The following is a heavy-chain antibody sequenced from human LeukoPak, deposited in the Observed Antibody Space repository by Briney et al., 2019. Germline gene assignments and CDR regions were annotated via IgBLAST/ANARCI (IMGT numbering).Heavy chain of an antibody. V-gene: IGHV4-39*06. CDR2: IYDSGST. CDR1: GGSISSSSYY. J-gene: IGHJ4*02. CDR3: ARAEPPLAGGAYDY. Sequence: SGTLSLSCTVSGGSISSSSYYWGWIRQPPGKGLEWIGSIYDSGSTYSNPSLRSRATISVDTSKNQFPLKLSPVTAADTAVYYCARAEPPLAGGAYDYWGEGTLVSISS. D-gene: IGHD1-14*01.